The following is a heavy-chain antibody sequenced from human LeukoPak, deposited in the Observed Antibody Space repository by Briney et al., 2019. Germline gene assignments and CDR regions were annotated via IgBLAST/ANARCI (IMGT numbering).Heavy chain of an antibody. CDR3: AMALGKYCYDSSGYYLPDY. CDR1: GGSLSSSSYY. Sequence: SETLSLTCTVSGGSLSSSSYYWSWIRQPAGKGLEWIGRIYTSGSTNYNPSLKSRVTISVDTSKNQFSLKLSSVTAADTAVYYCAMALGKYCYDSSGYYLPDYWGQGTLVTVSS. J-gene: IGHJ4*02. CDR2: IYTSGST. D-gene: IGHD3-22*01. V-gene: IGHV4-61*02.